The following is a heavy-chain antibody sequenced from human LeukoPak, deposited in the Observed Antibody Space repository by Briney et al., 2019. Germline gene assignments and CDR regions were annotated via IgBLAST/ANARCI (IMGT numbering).Heavy chain of an antibody. CDR1: GYTFTSYA. CDR3: ARDLRGQYYDFWSGYSGDWFDP. CDR2: INTNTGNP. V-gene: IGHV7-4-1*02. J-gene: IGHJ5*02. D-gene: IGHD3-3*01. Sequence: GASVKVSCKASGYTFTSYAMNWVRQAPGQGLEWMGWINTNTGNPTYAQGFTGRFVFSLDTSVSTAYLQISSLKAEDTAVYYCARDLRGQYYDFWSGYSGDWFDPWGQGTLVTVSS.